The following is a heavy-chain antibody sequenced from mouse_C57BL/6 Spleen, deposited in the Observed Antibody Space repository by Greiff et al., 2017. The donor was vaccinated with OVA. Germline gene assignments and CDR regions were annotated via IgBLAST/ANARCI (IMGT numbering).Heavy chain of an antibody. D-gene: IGHD2-3*01. CDR3: ARYYDGYPYFDY. V-gene: IGHV1-55*01. CDR2: IYPGSGST. J-gene: IGHJ2*01. CDR1: GYTFTSYW. Sequence: QVQLQQSGAELVKPGASVKMSCKASGYTFTSYWITWVKQRPGQGLEWIGDIYPGSGSTNYNEKFKSKATLTVDTSSSTAYLQLSSLQAEDSAVYYCARYYDGYPYFDYWGQGTTLTVSS.